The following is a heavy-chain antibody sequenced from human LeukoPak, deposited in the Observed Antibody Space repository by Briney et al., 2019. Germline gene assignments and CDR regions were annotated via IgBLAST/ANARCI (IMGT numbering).Heavy chain of an antibody. CDR2: IYYSGST. CDR1: GGSISSSSYY. V-gene: IGHV4-39*07. Sequence: PSETLSLTCTVSGGSISSSSYYWGWIRQPPGKGLEWIGSIYYSGSTYYNPSLKSRVTISVDTSKNQFSLKLSSVTAADTAVYYCARGGRDIVATIWGDYFDYWGQGTLVTVSS. CDR3: ARGGRDIVATIWGDYFDY. D-gene: IGHD5-12*01. J-gene: IGHJ4*02.